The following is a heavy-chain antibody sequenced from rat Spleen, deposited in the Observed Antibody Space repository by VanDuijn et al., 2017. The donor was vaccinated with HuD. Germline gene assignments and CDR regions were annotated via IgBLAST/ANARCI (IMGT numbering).Heavy chain of an antibody. CDR3: ARHHSGYWYFDF. CDR2: ITNTGGST. J-gene: IGHJ1*01. V-gene: IGHV5-25*01. D-gene: IGHD4-3*01. CDR1: GFTFSDYY. Sequence: EVQLVESDGGLVQPGRSLKLSCAASGFTFSDYYMAWVRQAPGKGLEWVASITNTGGSTYYPDSVKGRFTISRDNAKSTLYLQMDSLRSEDTATYYCARHHSGYWYFDFWGPGTMVTVSS.